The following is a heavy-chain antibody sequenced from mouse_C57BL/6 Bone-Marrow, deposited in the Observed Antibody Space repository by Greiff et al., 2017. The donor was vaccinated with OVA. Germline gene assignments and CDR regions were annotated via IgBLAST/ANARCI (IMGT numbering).Heavy chain of an antibody. D-gene: IGHD1-1*01. J-gene: IGHJ3*01. Sequence: VQLVESGAELVKPGASVKLSCKASGYTFTEYTIHWVKQRSGQGLEWIGWFYPGSGSIKYNEKFKDKATLTADKSSSTVYMELSRLTSEDSAVYFCARHEGSYYYGSSFGWFAYWGQGTLVTVSA. CDR1: GYTFTEYT. CDR2: FYPGSGSI. CDR3: ARHEGSYYYGSSFGWFAY. V-gene: IGHV1-62-2*01.